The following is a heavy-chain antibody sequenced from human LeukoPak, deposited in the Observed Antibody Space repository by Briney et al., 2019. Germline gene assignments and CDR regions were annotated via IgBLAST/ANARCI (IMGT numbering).Heavy chain of an antibody. CDR3: ARGGVISYYFDY. Sequence: PSETLSLTCTVSGRSISSYYWSWIRQPPGKGLEWIGYIYYSGSTNYNPSLKSRVTISVDTSKNQFSLKLSSVTAADTAVYYCARGGVISYYFDYWGQGTLVTVSS. CDR1: GRSISSYY. V-gene: IGHV4-59*01. CDR2: IYYSGST. D-gene: IGHD3-16*02. J-gene: IGHJ4*02.